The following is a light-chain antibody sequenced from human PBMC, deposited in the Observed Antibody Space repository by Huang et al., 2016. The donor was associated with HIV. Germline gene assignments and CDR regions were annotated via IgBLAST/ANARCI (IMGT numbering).Light chain of an antibody. CDR3: QQYGSSPYT. V-gene: IGKV3-20*01. CDR1: QTISSTD. J-gene: IGKJ2*01. CDR2: GAS. Sequence: EIVLTQSPGTLSLSPGERATLPCRASQTISSTDLAWYKTKPGQAPRLLIYGASSRATGIPYRFPGSASGTDFTLTISRLEPEDFAVYYCQQYGSSPYTFGQGTKLEI.